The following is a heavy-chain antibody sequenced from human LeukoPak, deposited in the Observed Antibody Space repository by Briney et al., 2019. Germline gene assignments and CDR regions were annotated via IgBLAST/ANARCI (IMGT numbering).Heavy chain of an antibody. CDR1: GFTFSSTW. CDR2: IESDGRRT. J-gene: IGHJ4*02. CDR3: AREPTYSSSWHTTCDY. D-gene: IGHD6-13*01. Sequence: RGSLRLSCAASGFTFSSTWMHWVRQVPGKELVWVARIESDGRRTTYAESAKGRFTISRDNAKNSLYLQMNSLRAEDTAVYYCAREPTYSSSWHTTCDYWGQGTLVTVSS. V-gene: IGHV3-74*03.